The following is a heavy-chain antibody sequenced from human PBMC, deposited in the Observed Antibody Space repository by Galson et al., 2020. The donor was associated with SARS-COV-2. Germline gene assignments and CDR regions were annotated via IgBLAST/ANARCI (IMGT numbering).Heavy chain of an antibody. J-gene: IGHJ4*02. D-gene: IGHD3-22*01. V-gene: IGHV1-18*01. CDR2: VSTYGYT. Sequence: SGASVKVSCKGSGYGFTNYAITWVRQAPGQGLDWMGWVSTYGYTKYAPKFEGRVTMTTDTSTTTAYMELRSLKSDDTAVYYCARRRIGVEGSVDYWGQGTLVTVSS. CDR1: GYGFTNYA. CDR3: ARRRIGVEGSVDY.